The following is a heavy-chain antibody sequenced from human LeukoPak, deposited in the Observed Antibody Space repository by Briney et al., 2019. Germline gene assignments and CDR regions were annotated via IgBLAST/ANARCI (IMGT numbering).Heavy chain of an antibody. J-gene: IGHJ4*02. CDR2: ISSTSSTI. Sequence: GGSLRLSCAASGFTFDDFGMNWVRQSPGKGLEWVSYISSTSSTIYYADSVKGRFTISRDNAKNSLYLQMNSLRDEDTAVYYCARSGNYDCWGQGTLVTVSP. CDR3: ARSGNYDC. CDR1: GFTFDDFG. V-gene: IGHV3-48*02. D-gene: IGHD1-1*01.